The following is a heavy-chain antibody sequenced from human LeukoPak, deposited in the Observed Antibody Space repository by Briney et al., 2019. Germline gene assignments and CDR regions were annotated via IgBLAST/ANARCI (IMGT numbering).Heavy chain of an antibody. J-gene: IGHJ5*02. CDR3: ATSYDILIGYFGS. Sequence: PGGSLRLSCAASGFTFSDYGMHWVRQAPGKGLEWVALIWYDGSNKYYADSVKGRFTISRDNSKNTLYLQMNSLRAEDTAVYYCATSYDILIGYFGSWGQGTLVTVSS. CDR2: IWYDGSNK. CDR1: GFTFSDYG. D-gene: IGHD3-9*01. V-gene: IGHV3-33*01.